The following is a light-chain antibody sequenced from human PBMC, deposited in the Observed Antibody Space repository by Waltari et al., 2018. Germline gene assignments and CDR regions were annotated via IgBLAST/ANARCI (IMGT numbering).Light chain of an antibody. J-gene: IGLJ2*01. CDR3: CSYAGASTVV. CDR2: DVS. V-gene: IGLV2-11*01. CDR1: SSDVGGYNY. Sequence: SALNQPRSVSGSPGQSVTISCTGTSSDVGGYNYVSWYQQHPGKAPKLMIYDVSKRPSGVLNRFSASKYGTTASLTIAGLQAEDEADYYCCSYAGASTVVFGGGTRVTVL.